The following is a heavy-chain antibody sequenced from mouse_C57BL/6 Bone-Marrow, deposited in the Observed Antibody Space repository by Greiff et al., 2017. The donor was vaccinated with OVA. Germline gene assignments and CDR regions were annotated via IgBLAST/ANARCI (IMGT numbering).Heavy chain of an antibody. CDR3: ASSYDYGGGSWFAY. J-gene: IGHJ3*01. V-gene: IGHV3-6*01. CDR2: ISYDGSN. D-gene: IGHD2-4*01. CDR1: GYSITSGYY. Sequence: EVKLQESGPGLVKPSQSLSLTCSVTGYSITSGYYWNWIRQFPGNKLEWMGYISYDGSNNYNPSLKNRISITRDTSKNQFFLKLNSGTTEDTATYYCASSYDYGGGSWFAYWGQGTLVTVSA.